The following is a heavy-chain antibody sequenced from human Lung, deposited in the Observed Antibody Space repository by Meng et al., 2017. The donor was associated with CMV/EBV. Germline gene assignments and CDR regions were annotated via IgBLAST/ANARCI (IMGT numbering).Heavy chain of an antibody. J-gene: IGHJ3*02. D-gene: IGHD2-2*01. CDR1: GFTFSSYG. V-gene: IGHV3-33*06. Sequence: LXCAASGFTFSSYGMHWVRQAPGKGLEWVAVIWYDGSNKYYADSVKGRFTISRDNSKNTLYLQMNSLRAEDTAVYYCAKDEFRYCSSTSGLDAFDIWXQRTMVTVSS. CDR2: IWYDGSNK. CDR3: AKDEFRYCSSTSGLDAFDI.